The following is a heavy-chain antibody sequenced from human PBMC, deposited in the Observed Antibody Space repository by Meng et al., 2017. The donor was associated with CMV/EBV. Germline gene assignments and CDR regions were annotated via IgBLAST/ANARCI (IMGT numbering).Heavy chain of an antibody. CDR2: VNSNNDAT. D-gene: IGHD6-19*01. CDR1: GFTFSDYY. J-gene: IGHJ4*02. Sequence: QGQLGQSGVERKKPGASVKASGTTSGFTFSDYYIHWVRQAPGQGLEWMGWVNSNNDATNYARKFQGRVSMTRDTSISTAHMELSRLMSDDTAVYYCVRSSGWSLFDYWGQGTLVTVSS. V-gene: IGHV1-2*02. CDR3: VRSSGWSLFDY.